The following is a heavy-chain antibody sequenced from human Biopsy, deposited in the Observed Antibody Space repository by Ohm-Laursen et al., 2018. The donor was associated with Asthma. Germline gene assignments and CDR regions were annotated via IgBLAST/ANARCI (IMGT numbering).Heavy chain of an antibody. D-gene: IGHD6-19*01. CDR3: AKESGTVGWHADYLEE. Sequence: SQTLSLTCIVSGDAMSTSGSYWGWIRQSPGKGLEWIGSIYYSGRTYYNPSLESRVTISADTSKNHFSLKVTSVTAADTAVYYCAKESGTVGWHADYLEEWGRGTLVTVSS. CDR2: IYYSGRT. J-gene: IGHJ4*02. CDR1: GDAMSTSGSY. V-gene: IGHV4-39*02.